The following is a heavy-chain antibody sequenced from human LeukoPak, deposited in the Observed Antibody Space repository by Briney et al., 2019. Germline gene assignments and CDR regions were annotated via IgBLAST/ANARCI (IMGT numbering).Heavy chain of an antibody. V-gene: IGHV4-34*01. D-gene: IGHD3-3*01. CDR1: GGSFSGYY. CDR2: INHSGST. Sequence: SETLSLTCAVYGGSFSGYYWSWIRQPPGKGLEWIGEINHSGSTNYNPSLKSRVTISVDTSKNQFSLKLSSVTAADTAVYYCARDRYDFWSGRKVFDYWGQGTLVTVSS. J-gene: IGHJ4*02. CDR3: ARDRYDFWSGRKVFDY.